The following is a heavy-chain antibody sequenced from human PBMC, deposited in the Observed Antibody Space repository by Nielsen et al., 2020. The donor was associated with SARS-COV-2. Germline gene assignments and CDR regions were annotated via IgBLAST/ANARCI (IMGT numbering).Heavy chain of an antibody. CDR2: ISFDGNKK. CDR1: GFTFSKYS. V-gene: IGHV3-30*18. J-gene: IGHJ4*02. Sequence: GESLKISCAASGFTFSKYSMTWVRQAPGKGLEWVAVISFDGNKKYYADSVRGRFSISRDNSKNTLYLQMNSLRVEDTAIYYCTKGAQLGDYWGQGTLVTVSS. D-gene: IGHD6-13*01. CDR3: TKGAQLGDY.